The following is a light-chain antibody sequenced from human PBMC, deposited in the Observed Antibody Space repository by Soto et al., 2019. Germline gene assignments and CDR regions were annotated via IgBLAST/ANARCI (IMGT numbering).Light chain of an antibody. V-gene: IGKV3-11*01. Sequence: ETVLTQSPATLSLSPGERATLSCRASQSVSSYLAWYQQKPGQAPRLLIYDASNRATGIPARFSGSGSGTDFTLTISSLEPEDFAVYYCQQGDTFGQGTKLEIK. CDR2: DAS. CDR1: QSVSSY. J-gene: IGKJ2*01. CDR3: QQGDT.